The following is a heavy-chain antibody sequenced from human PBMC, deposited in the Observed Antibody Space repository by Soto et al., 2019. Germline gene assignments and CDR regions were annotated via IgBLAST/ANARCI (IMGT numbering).Heavy chain of an antibody. D-gene: IGHD6-19*01. CDR2: IYPGDSDT. CDR1: VYSFTSYW. Sequence: PGESLKISCKVSVYSFTSYWIGWVRQMPGKGLEWMGIIYPGDSDTRYSPSFQGQVTISADKSISTAYLQWSSLKASDTAMYYCARRIAVAGTHYYGMDVWGPGTTVTVSS. CDR3: ARRIAVAGTHYYGMDV. J-gene: IGHJ6*02. V-gene: IGHV5-51*01.